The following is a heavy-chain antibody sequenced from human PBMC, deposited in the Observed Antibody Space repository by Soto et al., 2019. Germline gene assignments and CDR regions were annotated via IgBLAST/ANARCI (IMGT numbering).Heavy chain of an antibody. CDR3: ARDGMGWCAN. CDR1: GFTFSSYG. J-gene: IGHJ4*02. V-gene: IGHV3-33*01. Sequence: QVQLVESGGGVVQPGRSLRLSCAASGFTFSSYGMHWVRQAPGKGLEWVAVIWYDGSNKYYADSVKGRFSISRDNSKNTLYLQMNSLRAEDTAVYYCARDGMGWCANWGQGTLVTVSS. D-gene: IGHD2-21*01. CDR2: IWYDGSNK.